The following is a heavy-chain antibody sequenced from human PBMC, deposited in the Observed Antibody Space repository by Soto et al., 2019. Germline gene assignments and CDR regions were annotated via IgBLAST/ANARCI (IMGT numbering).Heavy chain of an antibody. V-gene: IGHV3-53*01. D-gene: IGHD2-21*02. Sequence: GGSLRLSCAASGFTVSSNYMSWVRQAPGKGLEWVSVIYSGGSTYYADSVKGRFTISRDNSKNTLYLQMNSLRAEDTAVYYCARAPPYCGGDCSSPFDYWGQGTLVTVSS. CDR2: IYSGGST. CDR1: GFTVSSNY. J-gene: IGHJ4*02. CDR3: ARAPPYCGGDCSSPFDY.